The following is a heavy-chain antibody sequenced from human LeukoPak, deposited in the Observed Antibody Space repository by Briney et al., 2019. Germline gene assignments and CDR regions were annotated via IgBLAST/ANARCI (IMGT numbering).Heavy chain of an antibody. V-gene: IGHV3-23*01. Sequence: GGSLRLSCAASGFTFTSYAMSCVRQAPGKGLEWVSTISGSGGTTYYADSVKGRFTISRDNSKNTLYLQMNSLRAEDTAVYYCAKDQEYYDILTGYDYWGQGTLVTVSS. CDR3: AKDQEYYDILTGYDY. D-gene: IGHD3-9*01. CDR1: GFTFTSYA. CDR2: ISGSGGTT. J-gene: IGHJ4*02.